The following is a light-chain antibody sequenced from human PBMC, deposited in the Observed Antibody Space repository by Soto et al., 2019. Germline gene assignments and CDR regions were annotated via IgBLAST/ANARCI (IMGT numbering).Light chain of an antibody. Sequence: DIQMTQFPSTLSASVGDRVTITCRASQNINSWLAWYQQKPGKAPKLLIYDASTLESGVPSRFSGSRSGTKFTLTITSLKHDDFATYYCQQYNTFFGGGTKVELK. J-gene: IGKJ4*01. CDR2: DAS. CDR1: QNINSW. CDR3: QQYNTF. V-gene: IGKV1-5*01.